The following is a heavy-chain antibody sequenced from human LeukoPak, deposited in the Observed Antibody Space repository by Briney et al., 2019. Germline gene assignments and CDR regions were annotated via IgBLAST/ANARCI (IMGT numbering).Heavy chain of an antibody. V-gene: IGHV1-8*03. J-gene: IGHJ4*02. CDR2: MNPNSGNT. CDR1: GGTFSSYA. CDR3: ARGGNYYGSGSYDNFDY. D-gene: IGHD3-10*01. Sequence: ASVKVSCKASGGTFSSYAINWVRQATGQGLEWMGWMNPNSGNTGYAQKFQGRVTITRNTSISTAYMELSSLRSEDTAVYYCARGGNYYGSGSYDNFDYWGQGTLVTVSS.